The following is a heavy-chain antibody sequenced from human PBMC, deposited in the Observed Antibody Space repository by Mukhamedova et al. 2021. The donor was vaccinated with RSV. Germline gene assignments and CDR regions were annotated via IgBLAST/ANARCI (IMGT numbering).Heavy chain of an antibody. D-gene: IGHD2-2*01. V-gene: IGHV3-73*01. Sequence: EWVGRIRSKANSYATAYAASVKGRFTISRDDSKNTAYLQMNSLKTEDTAVHYCTRRYCSSTSCYGSGYYYMDVWGQGTTVTVSS. CDR2: IRSKANSYAT. CDR3: TRRYCSSTSCYGSGYYYMDV. J-gene: IGHJ6*03.